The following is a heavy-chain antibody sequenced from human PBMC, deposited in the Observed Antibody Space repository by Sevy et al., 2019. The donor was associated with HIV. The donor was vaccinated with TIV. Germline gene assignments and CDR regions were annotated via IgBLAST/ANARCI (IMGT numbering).Heavy chain of an antibody. J-gene: IGHJ4*02. CDR3: ARDQFSYFDY. CDR2: INSDGSIT. CDR1: GFTFTTYW. Sequence: GGSLRLSCATSGFTFTTYWMHWVRQSPGKGLVWVSRINSDGSITDYADSVKGRFTMSRDNAKNTLYLQMNSLRAEDTPVYYCARDQFSYFDYWGQGTLVTVSS. V-gene: IGHV3-74*01. D-gene: IGHD3-3*01.